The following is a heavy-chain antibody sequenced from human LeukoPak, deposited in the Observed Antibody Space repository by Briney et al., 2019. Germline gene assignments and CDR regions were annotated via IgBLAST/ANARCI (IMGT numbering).Heavy chain of an antibody. CDR1: GFTFYDYA. J-gene: IGHJ4*02. D-gene: IGHD3-22*01. CDR3: AKDRGYYDSSGLFDY. Sequence: GRSLRRYCAASGFTFYDYAMLWVRQAQGKGLEGGSGISWNSGSIAYADSGKGRFTISRDNAKNSLYLQMNSLRAEDTALYYSAKDRGYYDSSGLFDYWGQGTLVTVSS. CDR2: ISWNSGSI. V-gene: IGHV3-9*01.